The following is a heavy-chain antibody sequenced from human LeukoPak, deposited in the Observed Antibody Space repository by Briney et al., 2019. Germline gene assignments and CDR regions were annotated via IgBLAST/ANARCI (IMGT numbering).Heavy chain of an antibody. D-gene: IGHD4-17*01. CDR2: ISGSGGST. V-gene: IGHV3-23*01. CDR3: AKGDDYGDYEDY. J-gene: IGHJ4*02. Sequence: GGSLRLSCAASGFTFSTYAMSWVRQAPGKGLEWVSAISGSGGSTYYADSVKGRFTISRDNSKNTLYLQMNSLRAEDTAVYYCAKGDDYGDYEDYWGQGTLVTASS. CDR1: GFTFSTYA.